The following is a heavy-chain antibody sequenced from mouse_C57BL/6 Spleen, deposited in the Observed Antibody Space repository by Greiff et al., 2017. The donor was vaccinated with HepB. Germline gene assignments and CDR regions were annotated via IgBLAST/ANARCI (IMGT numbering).Heavy chain of an antibody. V-gene: IGHV1-26*01. D-gene: IGHD1-1*01. Sequence: EVQLQQSGPELVKPGASVKISCKASGYTFTDYYMHWVKQSHGKSLEWIGDINPNNGGTSYNQKFKGKATLTVDKSSSTAYMELRSLTSEDSAVYYCAYYYGSSYKFAYWGQGTLVTVSA. CDR3: AYYYGSSYKFAY. CDR1: GYTFTDYY. J-gene: IGHJ3*01. CDR2: INPNNGGT.